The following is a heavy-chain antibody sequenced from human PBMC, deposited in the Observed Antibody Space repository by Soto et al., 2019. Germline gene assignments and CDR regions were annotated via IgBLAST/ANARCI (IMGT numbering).Heavy chain of an antibody. CDR3: ARGGDSSGFLATNFDY. D-gene: IGHD6-19*01. CDR1: GGSISSSNW. V-gene: IGHV4-4*02. Sequence: QVQLQESGPGLVKPSGTLSLTCAVSGGSISSSNWWSWVRQPPGKGLEWIGEIYHSGSTNYNPSLKRRVTISVDKSKNQFSRKLSSVTAEATAVYYFARGGDSSGFLATNFDYWGQGTLVTVSS. CDR2: IYHSGST. J-gene: IGHJ4*02.